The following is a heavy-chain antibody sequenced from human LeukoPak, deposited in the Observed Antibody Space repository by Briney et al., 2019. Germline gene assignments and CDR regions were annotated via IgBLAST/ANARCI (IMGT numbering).Heavy chain of an antibody. J-gene: IGHJ6*03. CDR1: GFTVSSNY. CDR3: ANGGATYGDWSYYYMDV. V-gene: IGHV3-66*01. D-gene: IGHD4-17*01. Sequence: GGSLRLSCAASGFTVSSNYMSWVRQAPGKGLEWVSVIYSGGSTYYADSVKGRFTISRDNSKNTLYLQMNSLRAEDTAVYYCANGGATYGDWSYYYMDVWGKGTTVTVSS. CDR2: IYSGGST.